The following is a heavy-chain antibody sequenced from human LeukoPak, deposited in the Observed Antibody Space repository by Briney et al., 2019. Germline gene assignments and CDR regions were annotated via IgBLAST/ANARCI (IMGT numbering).Heavy chain of an antibody. CDR3: ARVGLWDYFDY. V-gene: IGHV4-59*01. D-gene: IGHD5-18*01. CDR2: IYYSGST. CDR1: GGSISSYY. Sequence: SETLSLTCTVSGGSISSYYWSWIRQPPGKGLEWIGYIYYSGSTNYNPSLKSRVTISVDTSKNQFSLKLSSVTAAVTAVYYCARVGLWDYFDYWGQGTLVTVSS. J-gene: IGHJ4*02.